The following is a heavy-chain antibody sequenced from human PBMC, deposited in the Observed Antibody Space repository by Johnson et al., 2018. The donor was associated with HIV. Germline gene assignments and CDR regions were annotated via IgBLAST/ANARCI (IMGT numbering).Heavy chain of an antibody. CDR2: IHNDGRRT. Sequence: VQLVESGGCLVQPGGSLRLSCPASGFAFRTPWPVWVRQVPWRRPVWVALIHNDGRRTTYADSVRGRFTISRDTAKYTVDLQMISLRVEDTAVYYCAKVDCGGDTCAGYDPFDLWGQGTLVTVSS. CDR3: AKVDCGGDTCAGYDPFDL. J-gene: IGHJ3*01. CDR1: GFAFRTPW. D-gene: IGHD2-21*01. V-gene: IGHV3-74*03.